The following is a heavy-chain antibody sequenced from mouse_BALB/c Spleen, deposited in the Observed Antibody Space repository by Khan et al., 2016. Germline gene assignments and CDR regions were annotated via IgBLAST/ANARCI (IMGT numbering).Heavy chain of an antibody. Sequence: EMQLQESGPSLVKLSQTLSLTCSVTGDSITSGYWNWIRNFPGNKLEYMWYISHSGSTYYNPSLKSRISITRDPSKNQYYLQLNFVTTEDTATSYCARDDGSTYVRGMDDGGQGTSVTVSA. D-gene: IGHD1-1*01. J-gene: IGHJ4*01. CDR2: ISHSGST. CDR1: GDSITSGY. CDR3: ARDDGSTYVRGMDD. V-gene: IGHV3-8*02.